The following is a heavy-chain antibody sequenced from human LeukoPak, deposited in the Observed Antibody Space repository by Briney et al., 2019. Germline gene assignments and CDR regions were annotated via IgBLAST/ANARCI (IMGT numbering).Heavy chain of an antibody. V-gene: IGHV3-7*01. CDR3: ARDLGLDGD. D-gene: IGHD2-2*03. CDR1: GFTFTNYY. Sequence: GGSLRLSCGVSGFTFTNYYMSWIRQAPGKGLEWVANINQNGSEKYYVDSLMGRFTISRDNTRNSLYLQMNSLRAEDTAVYYCARDLGLDGDWGQGTLVTVSS. CDR2: INQNGSEK. J-gene: IGHJ4*02.